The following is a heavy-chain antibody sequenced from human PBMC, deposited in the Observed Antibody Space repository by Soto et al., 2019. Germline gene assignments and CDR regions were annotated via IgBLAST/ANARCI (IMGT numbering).Heavy chain of an antibody. V-gene: IGHV3-11*01. CDR2: ISSSGSTI. Sequence: QVQLVESGGGLVKPGGSLRLSCAASGFTFSDYYMSWIRQAPGKGLEWVSYISSSGSTIYYADSVKGRFTISRDNAKNSLYLQMNSMRAEDTAVYYCARDRWGYCSGGSCYHYYFDYWGQGTMVTVSS. CDR3: ARDRWGYCSGGSCYHYYFDY. D-gene: IGHD2-15*01. CDR1: GFTFSDYY. J-gene: IGHJ4*02.